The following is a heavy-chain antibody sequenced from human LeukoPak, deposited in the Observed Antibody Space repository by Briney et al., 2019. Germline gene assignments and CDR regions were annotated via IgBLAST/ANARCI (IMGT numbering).Heavy chain of an antibody. CDR2: ISPNTGGS. J-gene: IGHJ4*02. Sequence: ASVKVSCKASGYTFTGYYMHWVRQAPGQGLEWLGRISPNTGGSDYAQKFQGRVTMTSDTSTSTAYMELSRLNSDDTAVYYCATLVSGIDYWGQGTLVTVSS. V-gene: IGHV1-2*06. CDR1: GYTFTGYY. CDR3: ATLVSGIDY. D-gene: IGHD1-26*01.